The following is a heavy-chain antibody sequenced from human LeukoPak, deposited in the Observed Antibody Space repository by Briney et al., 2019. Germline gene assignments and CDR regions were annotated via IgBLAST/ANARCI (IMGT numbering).Heavy chain of an antibody. CDR1: GFTFSSYA. Sequence: GRSLRLSCAASGFTFSSYAMHWVRQAPGKGLEWVAVISFGGSNKYYADSVKGRFSISRDSSKNTLYLQMNSLRAEDTALYYCARDPQSTVTTPFFDYWGQGTLVTVSS. CDR2: ISFGGSNK. D-gene: IGHD4-17*01. V-gene: IGHV3-30*04. J-gene: IGHJ4*02. CDR3: ARDPQSTVTTPFFDY.